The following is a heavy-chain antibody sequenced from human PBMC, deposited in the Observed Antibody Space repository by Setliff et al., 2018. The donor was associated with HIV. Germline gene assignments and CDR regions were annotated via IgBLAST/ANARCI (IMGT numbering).Heavy chain of an antibody. CDR3: ASGQWLEHAFDI. D-gene: IGHD6-19*01. CDR2: IYYSGTT. V-gene: IGHV4-30-4*01. J-gene: IGHJ3*02. CDR1: GGSTTSGGYY. Sequence: PSETLSLTCSVSGGSTTSGGYYWSWIRQHPGKGLEYIGYIYYSGTTYYNPSLKSRVTISVDRSKNQFSLKLGSVTVADTAVYYCASGQWLEHAFDIWGQGTVVTVSS.